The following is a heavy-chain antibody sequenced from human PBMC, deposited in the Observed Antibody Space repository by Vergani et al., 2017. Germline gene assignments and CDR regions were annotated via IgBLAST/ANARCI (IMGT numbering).Heavy chain of an antibody. V-gene: IGHV3-21*01. D-gene: IGHD2-2*01. CDR2: ISSSSSYI. CDR3: ARSWDPSDIVVVPADTDELYYYYMDV. Sequence: VQLVESGGGVVQPGGSLRLSCAASGFTFSSYSMNWVRQAPGKGLEWVSSISSSSSYIYYADSVKGRFTISRDNAKNSLYLQMNSLRAEDTAVYYCARSWDPSDIVVVPADTDELYYYYMDVWGKGTTVTVSS. J-gene: IGHJ6*03. CDR1: GFTFSSYS.